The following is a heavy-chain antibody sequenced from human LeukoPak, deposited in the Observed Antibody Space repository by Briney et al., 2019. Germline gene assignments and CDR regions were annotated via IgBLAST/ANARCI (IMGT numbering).Heavy chain of an antibody. CDR1: GFTFSSYS. D-gene: IGHD6-6*01. Sequence: GGSLRLSCAASGFTFSSYSMNWVRQAPGKGLEWVSAISGSGGSTYYADSVKGRFTISRDNSKNTLYLQMNSLRAEDTAVYYCAKSIAARPFDYWGQGTLVTVSS. V-gene: IGHV3-23*01. J-gene: IGHJ4*02. CDR2: ISGSGGST. CDR3: AKSIAARPFDY.